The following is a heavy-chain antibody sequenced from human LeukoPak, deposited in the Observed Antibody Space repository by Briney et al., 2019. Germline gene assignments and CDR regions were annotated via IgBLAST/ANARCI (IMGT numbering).Heavy chain of an antibody. V-gene: IGHV3-23*01. CDR2: ISCSGGST. J-gene: IGHJ4*02. D-gene: IGHD5-18*01. Sequence: GGSLRLSCAASGFTFSNYARGGARQPPGRGLGGVSAISCSGGSTYYADSVKGRFTISRDNSKNTLYLQMNSLRAEDTAVYYCTKGTIWLPFDYWGQGTLVTVSS. CDR1: GFTFSNYA. CDR3: TKGTIWLPFDY.